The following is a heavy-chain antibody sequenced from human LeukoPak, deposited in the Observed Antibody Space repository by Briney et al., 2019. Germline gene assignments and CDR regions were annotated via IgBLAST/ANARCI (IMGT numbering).Heavy chain of an antibody. CDR2: IKREGSEK. CDR1: GFTFSSDW. D-gene: IGHD6-13*01. J-gene: IGHJ4*02. Sequence: GWSLRLSCAASGFTFSSDWMSWVRQAAGKGLEWVANIKREGSEKYYVDSVKGRFTISRDNAKNSLFLKMNSLGAEDTAVYSCAREEAAARFDYWGQGTLVTVSS. CDR3: AREEAAARFDY. V-gene: IGHV3-7*04.